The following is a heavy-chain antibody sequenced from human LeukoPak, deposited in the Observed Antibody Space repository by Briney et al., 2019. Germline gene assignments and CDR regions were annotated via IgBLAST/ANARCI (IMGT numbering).Heavy chain of an antibody. D-gene: IGHD4/OR15-4a*01. Sequence: ASVKVSCKVSGYSFTSYGISWVRQAPGQGLEWMGWISAESGKTNYAQKFQGRVTMTTDTSTTTAYMEVRSLRSDDTAVYYCARDLVYGDGDDWGQGTLVTVSS. V-gene: IGHV1-18*01. CDR2: ISAESGKT. CDR3: ARDLVYGDGDD. CDR1: GYSFTSYG. J-gene: IGHJ4*02.